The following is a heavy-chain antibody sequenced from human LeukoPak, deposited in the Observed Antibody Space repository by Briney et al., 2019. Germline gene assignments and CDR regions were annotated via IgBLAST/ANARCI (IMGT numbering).Heavy chain of an antibody. D-gene: IGHD6-19*01. CDR1: GFTFSSYG. CDR3: AKPIYSSGWSGFDY. V-gene: IGHV3-30*18. CDR2: ISYDGSNK. Sequence: GRSLRLSCAASGFTFSSYGMHWVRQAPGKGLEWVAVISYDGSNKHYADSVKGRFTISRDNSKNTLYLQMNSLRAEDTAVYYCAKPIYSSGWSGFDYWGQGTLVTVSS. J-gene: IGHJ4*02.